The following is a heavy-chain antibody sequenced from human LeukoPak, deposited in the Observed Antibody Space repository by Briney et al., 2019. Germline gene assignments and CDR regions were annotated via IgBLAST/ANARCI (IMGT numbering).Heavy chain of an antibody. Sequence: ASVKVSCKASGYTFTSYYMHWVRQAPGQGLEWMGIINPSGGSTSYAQEFQGRVTMTRDTSTSTVYMALSSLRSEDTAVYYCARVLYDFWSGTDRYFDYWGQGTLVTVSS. J-gene: IGHJ4*02. CDR2: INPSGGST. CDR3: ARVLYDFWSGTDRYFDY. CDR1: GYTFTSYY. V-gene: IGHV1-46*03. D-gene: IGHD3-3*01.